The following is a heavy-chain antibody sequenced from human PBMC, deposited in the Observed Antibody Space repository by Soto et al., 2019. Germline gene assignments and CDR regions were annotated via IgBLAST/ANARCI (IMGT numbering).Heavy chain of an antibody. J-gene: IGHJ6*02. D-gene: IGHD3-10*01. CDR2: IYYSGST. CDR3: ARLTMVRPGAKYYYYGMDV. Sequence: QVQLQESGPGLVKPSETLSLTCTVSGGSISSYYWSWIRQPPGKGLEWIGYIYYSGSTNYNPSLKSRVTISVDTSKNQFPLKLSSVTAADTAVSYCARLTMVRPGAKYYYYGMDVWGQGTTVTVS. V-gene: IGHV4-59*08. CDR1: GGSISSYY.